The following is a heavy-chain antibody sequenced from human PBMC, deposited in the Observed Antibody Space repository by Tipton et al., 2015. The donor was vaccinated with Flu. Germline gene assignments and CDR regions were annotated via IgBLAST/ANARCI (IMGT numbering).Heavy chain of an antibody. CDR2: INSDGIST. V-gene: IGHV3-74*01. CDR3: AKGGISPFDY. CDR1: GFTLSNYW. J-gene: IGHJ4*02. Sequence: SLRLSCAASGFTLSNYWMHWVRQAPGKGLVWVSRINSDGISTNYADSVKGRFTMSRDNAKNTLYLQMNSLRAEDTAVYYCAKGGISPFDYWGQGTLVTVSS. D-gene: IGHD3-16*01.